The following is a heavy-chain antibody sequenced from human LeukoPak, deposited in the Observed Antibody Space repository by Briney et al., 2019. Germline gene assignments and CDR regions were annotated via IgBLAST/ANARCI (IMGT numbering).Heavy chain of an antibody. J-gene: IGHJ5*02. V-gene: IGHV4-34*01. CDR1: GGSFSGYY. Sequence: SETLSLTCAVYGGSFSGYYWSWIRQPPGKGLEWIGEINHSGSTNYNPSLKSRVTISVDKSKNQFSLKLSSVTAADTAVYYCARDGGSSNWFDPWGQGTLVTVSS. CDR2: INHSGST. D-gene: IGHD4-23*01. CDR3: ARDGGSSNWFDP.